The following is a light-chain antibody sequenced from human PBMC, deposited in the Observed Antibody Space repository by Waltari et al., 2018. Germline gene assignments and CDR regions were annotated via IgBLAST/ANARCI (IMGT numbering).Light chain of an antibody. CDR2: NFH. Sequence: QSVLTQPPSASGTPGQTITISCSGSSSNIGINSVSWYQRLPGTAPKLLIYNFHQRPSGVPVRFSGSKSGTSASLAISGLQSEDEADYHCAAWDDSLNALVFGGGTNLNVL. J-gene: IGLJ2*01. CDR1: SSNIGINS. CDR3: AAWDDSLNALV. V-gene: IGLV1-44*01.